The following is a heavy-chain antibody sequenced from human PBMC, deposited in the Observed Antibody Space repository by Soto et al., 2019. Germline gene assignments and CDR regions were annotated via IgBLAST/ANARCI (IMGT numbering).Heavy chain of an antibody. CDR1: RYTFTSHG. V-gene: IGHV1-18*01. D-gene: IGHD3-9*01. Sequence: QIQLVQSGGDVKTPGASVKVSCTTSRYTFTSHGIAWVRQAPGQGLDWMGWISTFNGKTDYAQKFQGRVTMTADTITSTVHMELRSLRSDDTAVYYCARLLTEGATFREDAFALWGPGTKVTVSS. CDR3: ARLLTEGATFREDAFAL. CDR2: ISTFNGKT. J-gene: IGHJ3*01.